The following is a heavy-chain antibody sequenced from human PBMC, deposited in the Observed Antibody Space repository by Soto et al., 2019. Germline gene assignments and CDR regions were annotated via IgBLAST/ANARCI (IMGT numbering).Heavy chain of an antibody. Sequence: SETLSLTCAVYGVSFSGYYWSWIRQPPGKGLEWIGEINHSGSTNYNPSLKSRVTISVDTSKNQFSLKLSSVTAADTAVYYCALYSSGWANNFDYWGQGTLVTVSS. V-gene: IGHV4-34*01. CDR2: INHSGST. D-gene: IGHD6-19*01. J-gene: IGHJ4*02. CDR3: ALYSSGWANNFDY. CDR1: GVSFSGYY.